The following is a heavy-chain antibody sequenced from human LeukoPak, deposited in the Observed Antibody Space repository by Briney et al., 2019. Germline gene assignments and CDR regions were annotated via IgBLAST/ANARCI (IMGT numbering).Heavy chain of an antibody. Sequence: PSETLSLTCTVSGGSISSYYWSWIWQPPGKGLEWIGYIYYSGTTDYNPSLKNRVTISVDTSNNQFSLKVSSVTAADTAVYYCARSSGAYRSFDYWGQGTLVPVSS. D-gene: IGHD1-26*01. CDR3: ARSSGAYRSFDY. CDR2: IYYSGTT. V-gene: IGHV4-59*01. CDR1: GGSISSYY. J-gene: IGHJ4*02.